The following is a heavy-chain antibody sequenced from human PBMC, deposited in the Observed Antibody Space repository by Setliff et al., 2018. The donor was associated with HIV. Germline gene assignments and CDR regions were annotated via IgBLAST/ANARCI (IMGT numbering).Heavy chain of an antibody. Sequence: GASVKVSCKTSGYIFTGFGLTWVRQAPGQGLEWMGWISAYNGNRNYAQKVQDRVTMTTDTSTRTAYMELRSLRSDDTAVYYCVRDESPYYDSSGYLVFDHWGQGTLVTVS. CDR1: GYIFTGFG. CDR2: ISAYNGNR. CDR3: VRDESPYYDSSGYLVFDH. J-gene: IGHJ4*02. D-gene: IGHD3-22*01. V-gene: IGHV1-18*01.